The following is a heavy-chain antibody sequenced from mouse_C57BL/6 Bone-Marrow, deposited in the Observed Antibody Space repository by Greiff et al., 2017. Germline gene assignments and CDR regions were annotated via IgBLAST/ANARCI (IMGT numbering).Heavy chain of an antibody. D-gene: IGHD2-12*01. V-gene: IGHV5-12*01. Sequence: DVKLVESGAGLVQPGASLKLSCAASGFTFSDYYMYWVRQTPEQRLEWVAYISNGGGSTYYPDTVKGQFTISRDKTKNTLYLQMSRLKSEDTAMYYCARYSAMDYWGQGISVTVSS. CDR2: ISNGGGST. CDR3: ARYSAMDY. CDR1: GFTFSDYY. J-gene: IGHJ4*01.